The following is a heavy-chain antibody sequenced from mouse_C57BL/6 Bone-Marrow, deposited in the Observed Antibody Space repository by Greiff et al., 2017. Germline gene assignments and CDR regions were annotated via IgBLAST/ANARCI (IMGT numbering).Heavy chain of an antibody. J-gene: IGHJ2*01. CDR1: GYTFTSYW. V-gene: IGHV1-55*01. Sequence: QVHVKQPGAELVKPGASVKMSCKASGYTFTSYWITWVKQRPGQGLEWIGDIHPTSGRTNYNEKFKSKAILTVDTSSNTAYMQLSSLTSEDSAVFYCARSGPLGRSFDYWGQGTTLTVSS. CDR2: IHPTSGRT. CDR3: ARSGPLGRSFDY. D-gene: IGHD4-1*01.